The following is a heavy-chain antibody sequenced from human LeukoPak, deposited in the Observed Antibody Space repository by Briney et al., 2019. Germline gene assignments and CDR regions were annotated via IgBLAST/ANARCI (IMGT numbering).Heavy chain of an antibody. CDR1: GDSISSGDYY. CDR2: IFYSGST. Sequence: SETLSLTCTVSGDSISSGDYYWSWIRQPPGKGLEWIAYIFYSGSTYYNPSLKSRVTISVDTSKNQFSLKLSSVTATDTAVYYCAREGYYGSGYLDYWGQGTLVTVSS. CDR3: AREGYYGSGYLDY. V-gene: IGHV4-30-4*01. D-gene: IGHD3-10*01. J-gene: IGHJ4*02.